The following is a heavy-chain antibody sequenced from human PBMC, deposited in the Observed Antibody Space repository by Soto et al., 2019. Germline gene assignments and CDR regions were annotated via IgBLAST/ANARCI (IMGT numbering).Heavy chain of an antibody. CDR2: INHSGST. Sequence: QVQLQQWGAGLLKPSETLSLTCAVYGGSFSGYYWSWIRQPPGKGLEWIGEINHSGSTNYNPSLTSRVPISVDPSKTQFSLKLSSVTAADTAVYYCARRLCCAVTTSYHYGMDVWGQGTTVTVSS. CDR1: GGSFSGYY. V-gene: IGHV4-34*01. CDR3: ARRLCCAVTTSYHYGMDV. J-gene: IGHJ6*02. D-gene: IGHD4-17*01.